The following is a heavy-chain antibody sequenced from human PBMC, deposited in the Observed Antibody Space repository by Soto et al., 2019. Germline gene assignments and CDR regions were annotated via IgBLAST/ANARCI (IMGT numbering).Heavy chain of an antibody. Sequence: PSETLSLTCTVSGGSISSYYWSWIRQPPGKGLEWIGYIYYSGSTNYNPSLKSRVTISVDTSKNQFSLKLSSVTAADTAVYYCARDSIAAPSGYYYYGMDVWGQGTTVTVS. D-gene: IGHD6-6*01. CDR2: IYYSGST. V-gene: IGHV4-59*01. CDR1: GGSISSYY. J-gene: IGHJ6*02. CDR3: ARDSIAAPSGYYYYGMDV.